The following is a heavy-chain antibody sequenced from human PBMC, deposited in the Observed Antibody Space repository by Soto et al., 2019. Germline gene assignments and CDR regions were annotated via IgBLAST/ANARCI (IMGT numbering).Heavy chain of an antibody. V-gene: IGHV3-74*01. D-gene: IGHD1-26*01. Sequence: EVQLVESGGGLVQPGGSLRLSCAASGFTFSIYWMHWVRQAPGKGPVWVSRIDNAGSSARYAESVKGRFTISRDNAKNTVYLQMNSLRAEDTAVYSCTRVGGSVSGMDVWGQGTTVTVSS. CDR3: TRVGGSVSGMDV. CDR2: IDNAGSSA. CDR1: GFTFSIYW. J-gene: IGHJ6*02.